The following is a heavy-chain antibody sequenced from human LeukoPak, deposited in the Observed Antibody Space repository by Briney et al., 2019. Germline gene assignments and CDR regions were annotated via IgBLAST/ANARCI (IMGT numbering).Heavy chain of an antibody. Sequence: AGGSLRLSCAASEFTFSMYGMHWVRQAPGKGLEWVSVISYDGGKKNYADSVKGRFTISRDNAKNSLYLQMNSLRAEDTAVYYCARGTWFGEYYFDYWGQGTLVTVSS. J-gene: IGHJ4*02. CDR2: ISYDGGKK. V-gene: IGHV3-30*03. CDR1: EFTFSMYG. D-gene: IGHD3-10*01. CDR3: ARGTWFGEYYFDY.